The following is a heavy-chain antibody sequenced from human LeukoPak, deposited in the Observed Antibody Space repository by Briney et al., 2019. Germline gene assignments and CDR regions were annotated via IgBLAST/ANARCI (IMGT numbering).Heavy chain of an antibody. J-gene: IGHJ4*02. CDR1: GGTFSSYA. CDR2: IIPIFGTA. Sequence: EASVKVSCKASGGTFSSYAISWVRQAPGQGLDWMGGIIPIFGTANYAQKFQGRVTITADESTSTAYMELSSLRSEDTAAYYCARGGSSSLGSFDYWGQGTLVTVSS. D-gene: IGHD6-13*01. CDR3: ARGGSSSLGSFDY. V-gene: IGHV1-69*13.